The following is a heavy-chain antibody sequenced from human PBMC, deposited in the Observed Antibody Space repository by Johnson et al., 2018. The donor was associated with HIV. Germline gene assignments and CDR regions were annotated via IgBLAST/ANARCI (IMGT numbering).Heavy chain of an antibody. V-gene: IGHV3-30-3*01. J-gene: IGHJ3*02. D-gene: IGHD5-18*01. CDR1: GFTFSSSA. CDR3: ARVRGYSYGAHAFDI. CDR2: ISYDGSIK. Sequence: LVASGGGVVQPGKSLLLSCAASGFTFSSSAMHWVRQAPGQGLQWVALISYDGSIKYFADSVKGRFTISRDNSKNTLHLQMNSLRPEDTAVYYCARVRGYSYGAHAFDIWGQGTMVTVSS.